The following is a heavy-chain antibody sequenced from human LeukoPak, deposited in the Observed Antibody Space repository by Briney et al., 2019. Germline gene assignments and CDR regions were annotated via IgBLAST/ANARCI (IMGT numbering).Heavy chain of an antibody. V-gene: IGHV4-30-4*01. CDR1: GGSISSGDYY. Sequence: TSQTLSLTCTVSGGSISSGDYYWSWILQPPGKGLEWIGYIYYSGSTYYNPSLKSRVTISVDTSKNQFSLKLSYVTAADTAVYYCARDLDRTTSVFDIWGQGTMVTVSS. CDR3: ARDLDRTTSVFDI. J-gene: IGHJ3*02. D-gene: IGHD1-14*01. CDR2: IYYSGST.